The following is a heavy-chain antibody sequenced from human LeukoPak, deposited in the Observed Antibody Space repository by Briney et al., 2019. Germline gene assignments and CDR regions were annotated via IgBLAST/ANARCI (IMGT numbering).Heavy chain of an antibody. J-gene: IGHJ3*02. V-gene: IGHV3-21*04. D-gene: IGHD4-23*01. CDR2: ISSSSSYI. Sequence: GGSLRLSCAASGFTFSSYSMNWVRQAPGKGLEWVPSISSSSSYIYYADSVKGRFTISRDNAKNSLYLQMNSLRAEDTALYYCASARWHDAFDIWGQGTMVTVSS. CDR1: GFTFSSYS. CDR3: ASARWHDAFDI.